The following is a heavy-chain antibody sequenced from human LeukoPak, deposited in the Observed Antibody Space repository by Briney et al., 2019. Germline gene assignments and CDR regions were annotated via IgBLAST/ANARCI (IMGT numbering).Heavy chain of an antibody. Sequence: GGSLRLSCAASGFTFNSFGIHWVRQAPGKGLEWVSYISSSSSTIYYADSVKGRFTISRDNAKNSLYLQMNSLRDEDTAVYYCARDSPLYYDILTGYCAFDIWGQGTMVTVSS. CDR3: ARDSPLYYDILTGYCAFDI. CDR1: GFTFNSFG. CDR2: ISSSSSTI. J-gene: IGHJ3*02. D-gene: IGHD3-9*01. V-gene: IGHV3-48*02.